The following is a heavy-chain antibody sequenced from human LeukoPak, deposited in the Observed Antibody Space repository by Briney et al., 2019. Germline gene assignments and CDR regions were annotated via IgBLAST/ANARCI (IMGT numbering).Heavy chain of an antibody. V-gene: IGHV1-46*01. CDR2: INPSGGST. CDR3: ARDLVVVAALDY. Sequence: ASVKVSCKASGYTFTSYYMHWVRQAPGQGLEWMGIINPSGGSTSYAQKFQGRVTVTRDTSTSTVYMELSSLRSEDTAVYYCARDLVVVAALDYWGQGTLVTVSS. J-gene: IGHJ4*02. CDR1: GYTFTSYY. D-gene: IGHD2-15*01.